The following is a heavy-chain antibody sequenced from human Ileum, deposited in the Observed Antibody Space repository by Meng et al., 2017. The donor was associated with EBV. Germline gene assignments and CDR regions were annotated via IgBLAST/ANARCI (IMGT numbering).Heavy chain of an antibody. J-gene: IGHJ4*02. D-gene: IGHD2-2*01. CDR1: GFIFTSYA. Sequence: QVQLVQSGAEVEKPGXSVKVSCGASGFIFTSYAISRVRQAPGQGLQYMGWISAYNGNTNYAQELQGRVTMTTDTSTSTAYMKLRSLRFDDTAVYYCARFYCSSTSCPHVLFDYWGQGTLVTVSS. CDR2: ISAYNGNT. CDR3: ARFYCSSTSCPHVLFDY. V-gene: IGHV1-18*01.